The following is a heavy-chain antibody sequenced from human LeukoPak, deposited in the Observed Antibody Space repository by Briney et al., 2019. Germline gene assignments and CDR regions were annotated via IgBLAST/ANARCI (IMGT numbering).Heavy chain of an antibody. CDR1: GFTFSSFG. D-gene: IGHD4-11*01. J-gene: IGHJ4*02. V-gene: IGHV3-30*18. Sequence: GGSLRLSCAASGFTFSSFGMHWVRQAPGKGLEWVAVISYDGSNKYFADSVKGRFTISRDNSKNSLYLQMNSLRAEDTAVYYCAKGRLGGDYSDYVETYSDFWGQGTLVAVSS. CDR2: ISYDGSNK. CDR3: AKGRLGGDYSDYVETYSDF.